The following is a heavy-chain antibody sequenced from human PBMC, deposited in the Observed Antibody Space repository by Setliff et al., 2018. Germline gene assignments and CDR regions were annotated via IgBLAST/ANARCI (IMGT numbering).Heavy chain of an antibody. D-gene: IGHD6-6*01. CDR3: ARGRNVASRLLDS. Sequence: SETLSLTCTVPGDSISSISYYWGWIRQPPGKGLEWIGTIYDSGKTYYNPSLKSRVTISVDTSKNQFSLMVTSVTAADTAVYYCARGRNVASRLLDSWGQGTPVTVSS. CDR1: GDSISSISYY. CDR2: IYDSGKT. J-gene: IGHJ4*02. V-gene: IGHV4-39*01.